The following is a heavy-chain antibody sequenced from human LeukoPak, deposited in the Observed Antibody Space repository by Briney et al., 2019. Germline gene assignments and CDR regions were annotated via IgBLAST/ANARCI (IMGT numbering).Heavy chain of an antibody. CDR1: GYTFTDYY. CDR3: ARDASPFDY. Sequence: ASVKVSCKTSGYTFTDYYIHWVRQAPGQGLEWMGWINPHSGGTKYAQKFQGRVTMTRDTSISTAYMELSRLRSDDTAVYYCARDASPFDYWGQGTLVTVSS. V-gene: IGHV1-2*02. J-gene: IGHJ4*02. CDR2: INPHSGGT.